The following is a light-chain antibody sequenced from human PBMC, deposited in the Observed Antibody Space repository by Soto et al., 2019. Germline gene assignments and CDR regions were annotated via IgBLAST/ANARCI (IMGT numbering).Light chain of an antibody. Sequence: DIQMTQSPSSVSASVGDRVTITCRASQGISSWLAGDQQKPGKAPKLLIYAASSVQSGVPSRFSGSGYETDFTLTIRRLQPEDVATYYCQQATSFPITFGQGTRLEIK. CDR2: AAS. CDR1: QGISSW. CDR3: QQATSFPIT. J-gene: IGKJ5*01. V-gene: IGKV1-12*01.